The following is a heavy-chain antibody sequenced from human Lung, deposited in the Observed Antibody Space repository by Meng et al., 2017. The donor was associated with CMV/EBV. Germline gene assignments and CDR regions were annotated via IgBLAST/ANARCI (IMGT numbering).Heavy chain of an antibody. CDR1: GFTFSNFA. V-gene: IGHV3-23*01. D-gene: IGHD6-13*01. J-gene: IGHJ4*02. Sequence: GGSLGLXCAASGFTFSNFAMSWVRQAPGKGLEWVSPITASGGSTYYADSVKGRFTISRDNSKNTLYLQMNRLRAEDTAVYYCAKVDSGSWYRGFFDYWGQGXLVTVSS. CDR2: ITASGGST. CDR3: AKVDSGSWYRGFFDY.